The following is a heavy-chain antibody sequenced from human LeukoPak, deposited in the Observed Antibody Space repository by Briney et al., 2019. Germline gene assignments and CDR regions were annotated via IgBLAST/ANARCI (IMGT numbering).Heavy chain of an antibody. J-gene: IGHJ6*04. V-gene: IGHV3-30*04. CDR3: ARNRQYQLLSRYYGMDV. D-gene: IGHD2-2*01. Sequence: PGRSLRFSCAASGFTFSSYAMHWVRQAPGKGLEWVAVISYDGSNKYYADSVKGRFTISRDNSKNTLYLQMNSLRAEDTAVYYCARNRQYQLLSRYYGMDVWGKGTTVTVSS. CDR1: GFTFSSYA. CDR2: ISYDGSNK.